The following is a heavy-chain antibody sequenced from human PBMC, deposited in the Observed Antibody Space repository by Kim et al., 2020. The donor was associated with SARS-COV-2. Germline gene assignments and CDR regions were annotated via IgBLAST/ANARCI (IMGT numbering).Heavy chain of an antibody. CDR1: GYTFTGYY. CDR3: VPGIAVAGPHYFDY. V-gene: IGHV1-2*02. J-gene: IGHJ4*02. D-gene: IGHD6-19*01. CDR2: MNPNSGCT. Sequence: ASVKVSCKASGYTFTGYYMHWVRQAPGQGLEWMGWMNPNSGCTNYAQKFQGRVTMTRDTSISTAYMKRGRLRSDETAVYYCVPGIAVAGPHYFDYWGQGSLVAVTS.